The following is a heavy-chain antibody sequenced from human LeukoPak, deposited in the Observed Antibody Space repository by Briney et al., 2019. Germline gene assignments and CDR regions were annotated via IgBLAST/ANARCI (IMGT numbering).Heavy chain of an antibody. CDR3: ARIVVVPAAIEYYFDY. CDR1: GGSISNSNW. D-gene: IGHD2-2*01. CDR2: IYHSGST. Sequence: SGTLSLTCAVSGGSISNSNWWSWVRQPPGKGPEWIGEIYHSGSTNYNPSLKSRVTISVDKSKNHFYLKLSSVTAAETAVYYCARIVVVPAAIEYYFDYWGQGTLVTVSS. V-gene: IGHV4-4*02. J-gene: IGHJ4*02.